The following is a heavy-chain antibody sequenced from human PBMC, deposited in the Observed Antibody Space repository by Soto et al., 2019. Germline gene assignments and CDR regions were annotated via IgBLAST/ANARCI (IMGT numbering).Heavy chain of an antibody. J-gene: IGHJ4*02. Sequence: EVQLVESGGGLLQPGGSLRLSCAASGFTFRMYWMHWVRQVPGKGPEWVSRINDDGSSTNYADSVKGRFTISRDNAKNTLYLQMNALRAEDTAVYYCARGPRSTSTGTGAFWGQGTLVTVSS. D-gene: IGHD1-1*01. V-gene: IGHV3-74*01. CDR1: GFTFRMYW. CDR3: ARGPRSTSTGTGAF. CDR2: INDDGSST.